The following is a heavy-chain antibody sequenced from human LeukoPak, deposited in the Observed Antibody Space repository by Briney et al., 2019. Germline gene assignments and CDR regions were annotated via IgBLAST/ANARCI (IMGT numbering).Heavy chain of an antibody. D-gene: IGHD6-25*01. J-gene: IGHJ4*02. CDR2: INTNTGNP. CDR3: ARVLMSSVYYYFDY. Sequence: ASVKVSCKASGYTFTSYAMNWVRQAPGQGLEWMGWINTNTGNPTYAQGFTGRFVFSLDTSVSTAYLQISSLKAEDTAVYYCARVLMSSVYYYFDYWGQGTLDTVSS. V-gene: IGHV7-4-1*02. CDR1: GYTFTSYA.